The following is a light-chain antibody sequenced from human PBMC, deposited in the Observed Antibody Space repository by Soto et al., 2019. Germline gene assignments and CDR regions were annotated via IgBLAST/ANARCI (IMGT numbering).Light chain of an antibody. CDR3: AAWDDNRYGPV. Sequence: QSVLTQPPSASGTPGQRVTISCSGSSSNIGSNPVNWYQQLPGTAPKLLIYSDNQRPSGVPDRISGSKSGTSGSLAISGLQSEDEANYYCAAWDDNRYGPVFGGGTKLTAL. V-gene: IGLV1-44*01. CDR2: SDN. J-gene: IGLJ2*01. CDR1: SSNIGSNP.